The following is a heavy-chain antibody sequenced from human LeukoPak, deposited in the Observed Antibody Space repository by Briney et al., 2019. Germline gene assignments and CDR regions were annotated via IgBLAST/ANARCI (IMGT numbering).Heavy chain of an antibody. V-gene: IGHV3-30-3*01. D-gene: IGHD6-13*01. CDR3: ARDLAAADQWDYGMDV. CDR2: ISYDGSNK. CDR1: GFTFSSYA. J-gene: IGHJ6*02. Sequence: GGSLRLSCAASGFTFSSYAMHWVRQAPGKGLEWVAVISYDGSNKYYADSVKGRFTISRGNSKNTLYLQMNSLRAEDTAVYYCARDLAAADQWDYGMDVWGQGTTVTVSS.